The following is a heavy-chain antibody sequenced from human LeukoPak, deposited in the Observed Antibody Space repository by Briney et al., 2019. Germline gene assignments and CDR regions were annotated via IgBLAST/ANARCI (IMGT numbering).Heavy chain of an antibody. CDR3: ARYYYDSSGYYPYYFDY. CDR1: GFTFSSYW. CDR2: IKQDGSEK. V-gene: IGHV3-7*01. Sequence: GGSLRLSCAASGFTFSSYWMSWVRQAPGKGLEWAANIKQDGSEKYYVDSVKGRFTISRDNAKNSLYLQMNSLRAEDTAVYYCARYYYDSSGYYPYYFDYWGQGTLVTVSS. J-gene: IGHJ4*02. D-gene: IGHD3-22*01.